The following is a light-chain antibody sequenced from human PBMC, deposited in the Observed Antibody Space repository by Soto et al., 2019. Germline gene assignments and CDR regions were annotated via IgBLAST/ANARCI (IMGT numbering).Light chain of an antibody. CDR2: RAS. V-gene: IGKV3-15*01. CDR3: QHYNNGPPWT. J-gene: IGKJ1*01. CDR1: QSVSSN. Sequence: EIVMTQSPATLSVSPGARATLSCRASQSVSSNLAWYQQKPGQAPRLLIYRASTRATGIPARFSGSGSGTEFTLTISSLQSEDFAVYYCQHYNNGPPWTFGQGTKVEIK.